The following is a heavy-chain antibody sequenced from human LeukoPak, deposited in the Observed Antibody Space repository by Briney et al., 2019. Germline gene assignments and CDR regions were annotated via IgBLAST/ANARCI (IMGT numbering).Heavy chain of an antibody. V-gene: IGHV4-34*01. D-gene: IGHD3-10*01. J-gene: IGHJ5*02. Sequence: SETLSLTCAVYGGSFSGYYWSWIRQPPGKGLEWIGEIDHSGSTNYNPSLKSRVTISVDTSKNQFSLKLSSVTAADTAVYYCARGQRSGSYYIRSNWFDPWGQGTLVTVSS. CDR3: ARGQRSGSYYIRSNWFDP. CDR2: IDHSGST. CDR1: GGSFSGYY.